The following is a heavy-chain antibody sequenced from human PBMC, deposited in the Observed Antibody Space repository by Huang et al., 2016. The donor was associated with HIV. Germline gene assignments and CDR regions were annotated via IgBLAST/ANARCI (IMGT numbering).Heavy chain of an antibody. CDR1: GYTFNGYW. Sequence: EVQLVQSGAVVKKPGESLKISCKGSGYTFNGYWIGWVRQMTGKGLGWMGITSPGASDTTYSPSFQGHVTISATKSISTAYLQWSGLKASDTAMYYCARQGVGDFVVEPTGLGAFDIWGQGTMVTVSS. V-gene: IGHV5-51*01. CDR2: TSPGASDT. J-gene: IGHJ3*02. D-gene: IGHD2-2*01. CDR3: ARQGVGDFVVEPTGLGAFDI.